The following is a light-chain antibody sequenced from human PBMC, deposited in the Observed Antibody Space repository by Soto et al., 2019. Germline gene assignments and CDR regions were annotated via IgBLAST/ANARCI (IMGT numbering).Light chain of an antibody. CDR1: QGVSSW. CDR3: QQYTTCPLT. Sequence: DIQMTQSPSSLSASVGDTVTITCRASQGVSSWLAWYQQKPEKAPRSLIYATSSLHSGVPSRFSGSGSGTEFTLTITSLQPEDVATYYCQQYTTCPLTFGGGTKVEIK. V-gene: IGKV1D-16*01. J-gene: IGKJ4*01. CDR2: ATS.